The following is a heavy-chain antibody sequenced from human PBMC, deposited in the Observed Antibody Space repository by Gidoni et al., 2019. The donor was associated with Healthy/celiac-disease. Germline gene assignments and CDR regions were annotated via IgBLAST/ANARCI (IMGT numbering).Heavy chain of an antibody. CDR3: ARDPGFGGSHFDY. Sequence: EVQLVESGGGLVTPGGSLRLSCAASGFTFSSYSMNWVRQAPGKGLEWVSSISSSSSYIYYADSVKGRFTISRDNAKNSLYLQMNSRRAEDTAVYYGARDPGFGGSHFDYWGQGTLVTVSS. CDR1: GFTFSSYS. D-gene: IGHD3-3*01. CDR2: ISSSSSYI. J-gene: IGHJ4*02. V-gene: IGHV3-21*01.